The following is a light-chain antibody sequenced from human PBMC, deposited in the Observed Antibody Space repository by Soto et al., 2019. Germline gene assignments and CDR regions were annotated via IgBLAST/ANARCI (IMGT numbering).Light chain of an antibody. CDR1: ETVGRF. CDR3: QQGGPRPPRT. Sequence: EVVFTQSPATLSLSPGESATLSCRASETVGRFLAWYQQRPDQAPRLVIYDTSARATGIPARFTGSGSGTDFTLTISSLEPDDFAVYYCQQGGPRPPRTFGQGTKVDIK. V-gene: IGKV3-11*01. CDR2: DTS. J-gene: IGKJ1*01.